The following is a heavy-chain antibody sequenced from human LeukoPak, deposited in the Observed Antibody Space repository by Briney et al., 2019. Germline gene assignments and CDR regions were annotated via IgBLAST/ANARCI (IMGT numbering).Heavy chain of an antibody. D-gene: IGHD3-9*01. V-gene: IGHV4-61*05. CDR2: IYYSGSI. Sequence: SETLSLTCTVSGGSISSSSYYWGWIRQPPGKGLEWIGYIYYSGSINYNPSLKSRVTISVDTSKNQFSLKLSSVTAADTAVYYCARAASDYDILTGYIPAPFDYWGQGTLVTVSS. J-gene: IGHJ4*02. CDR1: GGSISSSSYY. CDR3: ARAASDYDILTGYIPAPFDY.